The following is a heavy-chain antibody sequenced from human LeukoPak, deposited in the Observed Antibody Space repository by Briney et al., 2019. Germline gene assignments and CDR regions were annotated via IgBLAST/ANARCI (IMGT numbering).Heavy chain of an antibody. Sequence: SETLSLTCTVSGDSISSGGYYWSWIRQPPGKGLEWIGYIYHTGSTYYNPSLKSRVTISVDRSKNQFSLRLSSVTAADTAVYYCARDPRYGDSKFDYWGQGTLVTVSS. J-gene: IGHJ4*02. D-gene: IGHD4-17*01. V-gene: IGHV4-30-2*01. CDR3: ARDPRYGDSKFDY. CDR2: IYHTGST. CDR1: GDSISSGGYY.